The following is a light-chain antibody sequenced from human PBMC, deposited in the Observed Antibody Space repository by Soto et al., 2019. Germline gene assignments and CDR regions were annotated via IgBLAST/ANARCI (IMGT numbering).Light chain of an antibody. J-gene: IGKJ2*02. CDR3: QQYYTIAPCT. V-gene: IGKV4-1*01. Sequence: VMTQSPDSLAVSLGERATINCKSSQSVLYSSNNKNYLAWYQQKSGQPPKLLMYWASTRESRVPDRCSGSGYGTDFTLTISSLQAQDVEVFYCQQYYTIAPCTFGQGTQLEIK. CDR2: WAS. CDR1: QSVLYSSNNKNY.